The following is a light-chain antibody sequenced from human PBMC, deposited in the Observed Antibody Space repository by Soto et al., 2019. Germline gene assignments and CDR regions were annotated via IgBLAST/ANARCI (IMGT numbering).Light chain of an antibody. CDR2: GAS. V-gene: IGKV3-20*01. CDR3: QDYGSSRT. Sequence: EVVLTQSPGTLSLSPGDTATLSCRASQSLTRTSLAWYQQKPGQAPRLLIYGASSRATGIPDRFSGSGSGTDFTLTISSLEPDDFAVYYCQDYGSSRTFGLGTKVEIK. J-gene: IGKJ1*01. CDR1: QSLTRTS.